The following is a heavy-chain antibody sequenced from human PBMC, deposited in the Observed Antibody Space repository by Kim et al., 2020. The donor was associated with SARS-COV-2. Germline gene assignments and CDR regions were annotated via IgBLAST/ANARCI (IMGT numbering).Heavy chain of an antibody. Sequence: GGSLRLSCAASGFTFDDYAMHWVRQAPGKGLEWVSGISWNSGSIGYADSVKGRFTISRDNAKNSLYLQMNSLRAEDTALYYCAKAQSLHYDSSGCLDYWGQGTLVTVSS. D-gene: IGHD3-22*01. CDR1: GFTFDDYA. J-gene: IGHJ4*02. CDR2: ISWNSGSI. V-gene: IGHV3-9*01. CDR3: AKAQSLHYDSSGCLDY.